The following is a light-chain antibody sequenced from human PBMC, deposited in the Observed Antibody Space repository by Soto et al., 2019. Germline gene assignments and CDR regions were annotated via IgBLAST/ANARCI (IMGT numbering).Light chain of an antibody. Sequence: DIQMTQSPSSLSASVGDRVTITCRASQSISSNLNWYQQKPGEAPKLLIYVASSLQSGVPSRFIGSESGTDYTLTISRLQPDDFATYYCQQSYSTPYTFGQGTKLEIK. V-gene: IGKV1-39*01. J-gene: IGKJ2*01. CDR3: QQSYSTPYT. CDR1: QSISSN. CDR2: VAS.